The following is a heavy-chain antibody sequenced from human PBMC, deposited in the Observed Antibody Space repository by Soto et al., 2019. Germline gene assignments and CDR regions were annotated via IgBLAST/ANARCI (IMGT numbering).Heavy chain of an antibody. V-gene: IGHV4-59*01. CDR2: VYYRGST. J-gene: IGHJ4*02. CDR3: ARGARSYDSSDYYGSPFDF. Sequence: SETLSLTCTVSGGSISSYYWGWIRQPPGKGLEWIGYVYYRGSTRYNPSLKSRVTISLDTSKRQFSLKLNSVTAADTAVYHCARGARSYDSSDYYGSPFDFWGQGALVTAPQ. D-gene: IGHD3-22*01. CDR1: GGSISSYY.